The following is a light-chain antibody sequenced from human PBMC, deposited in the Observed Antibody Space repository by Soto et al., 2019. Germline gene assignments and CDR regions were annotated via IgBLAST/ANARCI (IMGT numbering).Light chain of an antibody. CDR1: QSVSTY. CDR2: EAS. V-gene: IGKV3-11*01. CDR3: LQRYSWPHT. J-gene: IGKJ2*01. Sequence: EIVLTQSPATLSLSPGERATLSCRASQSVSTYLGWYQEKPGQPPRLLISEASNRATGIPARFSGSGSGTDFTLTISSLEPEDFAVYCCLQRYSWPHTFGQGTKLEI.